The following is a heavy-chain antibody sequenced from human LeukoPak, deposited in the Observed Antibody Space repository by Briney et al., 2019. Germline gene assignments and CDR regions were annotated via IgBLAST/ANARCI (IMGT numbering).Heavy chain of an antibody. J-gene: IGHJ6*03. Sequence: GGSLRLSCGASGFTFSTSAMDWVRQAPGKGLEWVAFLQTDGNTKNYADSVEGRFTISRDNAKNSLYLQMNSLGAEDTAVYYCAKDATAVVGTVYMDVWGKGTTVTISS. CDR3: AKDATAVVGTVYMDV. CDR2: LQTDGNTK. D-gene: IGHD6-13*01. CDR1: GFTFSTSA. V-gene: IGHV3-30*02.